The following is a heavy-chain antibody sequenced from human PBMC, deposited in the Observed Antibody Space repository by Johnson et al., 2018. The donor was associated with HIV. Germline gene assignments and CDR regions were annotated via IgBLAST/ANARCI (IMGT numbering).Heavy chain of an antibody. V-gene: IGHV3-7*01. CDR2: IKQDGSEK. CDR1: GFTVSSNY. D-gene: IGHD6-13*01. J-gene: IGHJ3*02. CDR3: ARDWEQQQPGAFDI. Sequence: EKLVESGGGVVQPGGSLRLSCAASGFTVSSNYMSWVRQAPGKGLEWVANIKQDGSEKYYVDSVKGRFTISRDNAKNSLYLQMNSLRAEDTAVYYCARDWEQQQPGAFDIWGQGTMVTVSS.